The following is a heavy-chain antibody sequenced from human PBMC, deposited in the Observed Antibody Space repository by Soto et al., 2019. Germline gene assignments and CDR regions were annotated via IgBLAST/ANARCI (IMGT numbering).Heavy chain of an antibody. V-gene: IGHV3-30*18. J-gene: IGHJ4*02. CDR1: GFNFSSYG. Sequence: HVQLVESGGGVVQPGRSLRLSCVVSGFNFSSYGMHWVRQAPGKGLEWVAVISYDGSHKAFADSVKGRVAISRDNSKNTLFLQMNTLREEDTAVYYCAKDLGKTSSWPADWGQGTLVTVSS. CDR3: AKDLGKTSSWPAD. D-gene: IGHD6-19*01. CDR2: ISYDGSHK.